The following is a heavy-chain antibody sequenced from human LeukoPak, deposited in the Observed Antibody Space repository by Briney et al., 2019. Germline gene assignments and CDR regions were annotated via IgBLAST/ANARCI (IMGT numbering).Heavy chain of an antibody. V-gene: IGHV3-21*01. D-gene: IGHD3-9*01. J-gene: IGHJ4*02. CDR3: ARHSDYDILTGPNDY. CDR1: GFTFSSYA. CDR2: ISTSSSYI. Sequence: GGSLRLSCSASGFTFSSYAMNWVRQAPGKGLEWVSSISTSSSYIYYADSVKGRFTISRDNAKNSLYLQMNSLRAEDTAVYYCARHSDYDILTGPNDYWGQGTLVTVS.